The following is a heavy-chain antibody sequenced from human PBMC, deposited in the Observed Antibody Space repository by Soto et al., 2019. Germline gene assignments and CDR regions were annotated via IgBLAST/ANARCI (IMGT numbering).Heavy chain of an antibody. V-gene: IGHV3-11*05. J-gene: IGHJ4*02. Sequence: QVQLVESGGGLVEPGGSLRLSCAASGFTFIDYYMSWIRQAPGKGLEWVSYISSRGSYTKYADSVKGRFTISRDNAKNSLYLQMNSMSAEDPAVYYCAREKAQYFAWAPTPRPDYWGQGTLVTVSS. CDR2: ISSRGSYT. CDR3: AREKAQYFAWAPTPRPDY. D-gene: IGHD3-9*01. CDR1: GFTFIDYY.